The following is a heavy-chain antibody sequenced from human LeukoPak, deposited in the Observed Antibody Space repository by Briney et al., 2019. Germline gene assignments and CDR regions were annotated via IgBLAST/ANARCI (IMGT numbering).Heavy chain of an antibody. J-gene: IGHJ4*02. D-gene: IGHD3-22*01. CDR2: ISGSGGST. CDR3: AARGGITMIVVY. V-gene: IGHV3-23*01. CDR1: GFTFSSYA. Sequence: QPGGSLRLSCAASGFTFSSYAMSWVRQAPGKGLEWVSAISGSGGSTYYADSVKGRFTISRDNSKNTQYLQMNSLRAEDTAVYYCAARGGITMIVVYWGQGTLVTVSS.